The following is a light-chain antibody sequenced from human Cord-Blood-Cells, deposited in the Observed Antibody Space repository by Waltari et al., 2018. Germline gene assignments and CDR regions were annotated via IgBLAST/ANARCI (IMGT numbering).Light chain of an antibody. J-gene: IGLJ1*01. V-gene: IGLV1-40*01. CDR3: QSYDSSLSGL. CDR1: SSNIGAGYD. Sequence: QSVLTQPPSVSGAPGQRVTISCTGSSSNIGAGYDVHWYQQLPGTAPKLLIYGNSHRPSGVPDRFSGSKSGTSASLAITGLQAEDEADYYCQSYDSSLSGLFGTGTKVTVL. CDR2: GNS.